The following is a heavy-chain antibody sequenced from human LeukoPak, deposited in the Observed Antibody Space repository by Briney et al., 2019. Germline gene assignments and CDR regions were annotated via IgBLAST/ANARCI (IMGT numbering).Heavy chain of an antibody. CDR2: ISSSGSDI. CDR1: GFTFSTHS. CDR3: ARVPGGLEWADFDY. Sequence: GGSLRLSCAASGFTFSTHSMNWVRQAPGKGLEWVSCISSSGSDIKYADSVKGRFTISRDNAKNSLYLQLSSLRAEDTAVYYCARVPGGLEWADFDYWGQGTLVTVSS. J-gene: IGHJ4*02. V-gene: IGHV3-21*01. D-gene: IGHD3-3*01.